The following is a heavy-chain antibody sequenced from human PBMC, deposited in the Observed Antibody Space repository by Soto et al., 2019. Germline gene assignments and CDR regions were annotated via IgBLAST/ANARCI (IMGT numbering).Heavy chain of an antibody. J-gene: IGHJ5*02. Sequence: GGSLRLSCAASGFTFSSYAMSWVRQAPGKGLEWVSAISGSGGSTYYADSVKGRFTISRDNSKNTLYLQMNSLRAEDTAVYYCAKGRPDYYDSSGYYTPWGQGTLVTVSS. CDR3: AKGRPDYYDSSGYYTP. D-gene: IGHD3-22*01. CDR2: ISGSGGST. V-gene: IGHV3-23*01. CDR1: GFTFSSYA.